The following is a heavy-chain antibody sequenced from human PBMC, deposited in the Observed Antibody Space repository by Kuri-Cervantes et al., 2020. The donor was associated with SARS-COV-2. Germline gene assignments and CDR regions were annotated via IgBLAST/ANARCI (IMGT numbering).Heavy chain of an antibody. CDR1: GYTFTSYG. CDR3: ARASGSYENDAFDI. J-gene: IGHJ3*02. D-gene: IGHD1-26*01. V-gene: IGHV1-18*01. CDR2: ISAYNGNT. Sequence: ASVKVSCKASGYTFTSYGISWVRQAPGQGLEWMGWISAYNGNTNYAQKLQGRVTMTTDTSTSTVYMELSSLRSEDTAVYYCARASGSYENDAFDIWGQGTMVTVSS.